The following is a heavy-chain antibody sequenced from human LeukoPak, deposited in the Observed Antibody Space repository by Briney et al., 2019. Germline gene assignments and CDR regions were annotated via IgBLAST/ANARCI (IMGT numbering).Heavy chain of an antibody. J-gene: IGHJ4*02. CDR3: ARHAPGGGGTTWFDY. CDR1: GASISSYY. V-gene: IGHV4-4*09. D-gene: IGHD1-7*01. Sequence: SETLSLTCTVSGASISSYYWSWIRQPPGKGLEWIGYIYTSGSTNNNPSLRSRVTISVDTSKNQFSLKLSSVTAADTAVYSCARHAPGGGGTTWFDYWGQGTLVTVSS. CDR2: IYTSGST.